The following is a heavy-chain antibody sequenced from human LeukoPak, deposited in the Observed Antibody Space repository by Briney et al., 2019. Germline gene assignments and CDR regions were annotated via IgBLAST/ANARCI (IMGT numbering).Heavy chain of an antibody. CDR3: ARGRFDRSGYSITSFDY. J-gene: IGHJ4*02. D-gene: IGHD3-22*01. CDR2: IYYSGSA. Sequence: SETLSLTCTVSGDSISSGTAYWTWIRQHPGKGLEWIGYIYYSGSAFYNPSLKGRVAISVDTSKNQFSLKVNSVTAADTAVYYCARGRFDRSGYSITSFDYWGQGTLVTVSS. CDR1: GDSISSGTAY. V-gene: IGHV4-31*03.